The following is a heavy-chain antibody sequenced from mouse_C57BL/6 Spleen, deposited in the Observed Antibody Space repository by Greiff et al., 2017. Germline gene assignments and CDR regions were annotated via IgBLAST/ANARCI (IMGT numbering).Heavy chain of an antibody. V-gene: IGHV1-80*01. J-gene: IGHJ2*01. CDR3: ARLWYPSYYFDY. CDR2: IYPGDGDT. CDR1: GYAFSSYW. D-gene: IGHD2-1*01. Sequence: VQLQQSGAELVKPGASVKISCKASGYAFSSYWMNWVKQRPGKGLEWIGQIYPGDGDTNYNGKFKGKATLTADKSSSTAYMQLISLISEDSAVYFCARLWYPSYYFDYWGQGTTLTVSS.